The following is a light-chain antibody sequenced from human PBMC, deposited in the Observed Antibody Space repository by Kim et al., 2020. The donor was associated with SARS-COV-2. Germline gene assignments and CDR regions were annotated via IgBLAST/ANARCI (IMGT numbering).Light chain of an antibody. V-gene: IGLV3-9*01. CDR1: NIGNKN. CDR3: QVWDSSIGV. Sequence: VARGQTARITWGGNNIGNKNVHWYQQKPGQAPILDIYRDTNRPSGIPERFSGSNSGNTATLTISRAQAGDESDYYCQVWDSSIGVFGGGTQLTVL. J-gene: IGLJ2*01. CDR2: RDT.